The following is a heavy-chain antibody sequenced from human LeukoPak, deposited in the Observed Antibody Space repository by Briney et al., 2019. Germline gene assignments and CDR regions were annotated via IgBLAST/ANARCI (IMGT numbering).Heavy chain of an antibody. V-gene: IGHV4-31*03. J-gene: IGHJ5*02. CDR2: IYYSGST. D-gene: IGHD3-10*01. CDR1: GGSISSSSYY. CDR3: ARVMDDVLLWFGELLRGFRFDP. Sequence: SETLSLTCTVSGGSISSSSYYWGWIRQPPGKGLEWIGYIYYSGSTYYNPSLKSRVTISVDTSKNQFSLKLSSVTAADTAVYYCARVMDDVLLWFGELLRGFRFDPWGQGTLVTVSS.